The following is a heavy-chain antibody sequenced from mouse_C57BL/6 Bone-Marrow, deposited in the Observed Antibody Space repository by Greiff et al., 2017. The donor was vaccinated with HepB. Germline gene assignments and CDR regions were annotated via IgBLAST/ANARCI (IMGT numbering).Heavy chain of an antibody. V-gene: IGHV5-12*01. Sequence: EVQRVESGGGLVQPGGSLKLSCAASGFTFSDYDMYWVRQTPEKRLEWVAYISNGGGSTYYTDTVKGRFTISRDNAKNTLYLQMSRLKSEDTAMYYFAIQRLLLRYWYFDVWGAGATVAVAS. CDR3: AIQRLLLRYWYFDV. J-gene: IGHJ1*01. CDR1: GFTFSDYD. CDR2: ISNGGGST. D-gene: IGHD1-1*01.